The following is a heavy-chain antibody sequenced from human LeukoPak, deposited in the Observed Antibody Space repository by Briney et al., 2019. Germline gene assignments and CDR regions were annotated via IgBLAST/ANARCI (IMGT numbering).Heavy chain of an antibody. Sequence: AGGSLRLSCAASGFSLSSYAMTWVRQAPGKGLEWVSTINNSGGDINYADSVKGRFTVSRDNSKNTLYLQMNSLRAEDTAVYYCAKGGSYGSSLQFWFDPWGQGTLVTVSS. CDR2: INNSGGDI. J-gene: IGHJ5*02. CDR3: AKGGSYGSSLQFWFDP. V-gene: IGHV3-23*01. CDR1: GFSLSSYA. D-gene: IGHD2-15*01.